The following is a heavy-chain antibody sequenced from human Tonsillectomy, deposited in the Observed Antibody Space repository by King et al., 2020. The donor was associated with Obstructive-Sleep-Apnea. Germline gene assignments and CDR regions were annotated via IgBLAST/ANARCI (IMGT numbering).Heavy chain of an antibody. D-gene: IGHD3-22*01. CDR1: GFTFSSNA. V-gene: IGHV3-23*04. Sequence: VQLVESGGGLVQPGGSLRLSCVASGFTFSSNAMSWVRQAPGKGLEWVSGISGSGGSTYYADSVKGRFTISRDNSKNTLYLQMNSLRAENTAVYYCAKEVEDSSSYYYVRDAFDIWGQGTMVTVSS. CDR3: AKEVEDSSSYYYVRDAFDI. J-gene: IGHJ3*02. CDR2: ISGSGGST.